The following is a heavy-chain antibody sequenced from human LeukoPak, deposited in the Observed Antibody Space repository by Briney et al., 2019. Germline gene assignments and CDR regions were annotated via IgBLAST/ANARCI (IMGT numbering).Heavy chain of an antibody. V-gene: IGHV3-74*01. CDR1: GFPFSSYW. Sequence: GGSLRLSCVASGFPFSSYWMTWVRQAPGKGLVWVSRINTDGSGTSYADSVKGRFTISRDNAKNTLYLQMNSLRAEDTAVYYCARGNAHAFDIWGQGTMVTVSS. CDR3: ARGNAHAFDI. CDR2: INTDGSGT. D-gene: IGHD1-1*01. J-gene: IGHJ3*02.